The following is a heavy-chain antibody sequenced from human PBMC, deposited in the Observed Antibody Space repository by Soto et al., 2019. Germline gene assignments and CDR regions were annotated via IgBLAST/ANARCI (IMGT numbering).Heavy chain of an antibody. Sequence: LSLTCSVSGASVRSGDYYWSCIRQAPGKGLEWIGYIYNSGGSYYNPSLKGRLTISIDTSKNQFSLKLNSVTAADTAIYYCVGTGTTDDYWGRGTLVTVSS. V-gene: IGHV4-30-4*01. CDR2: IYNSGGS. CDR3: VGTGTTDDY. CDR1: GASVRSGDYY. D-gene: IGHD4-17*01. J-gene: IGHJ4*02.